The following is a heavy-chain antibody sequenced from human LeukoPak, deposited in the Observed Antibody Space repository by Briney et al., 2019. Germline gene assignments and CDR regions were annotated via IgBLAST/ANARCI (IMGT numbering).Heavy chain of an antibody. J-gene: IGHJ4*02. Sequence: SETLSLTCTVSGGSISSGVNYWSWIRQHPGKGLEWIGYIYNSGSTYYNPSLKSRVTISVDTSTNQLSLKLSSVTAADTAVYYCARGDRIGRHRVTGGAFDYWGQGTLVTVSS. CDR3: ARGDRIGRHRVTGGAFDY. CDR1: GGSISSGVNY. D-gene: IGHD1-26*01. V-gene: IGHV4-31*03. CDR2: IYNSGST.